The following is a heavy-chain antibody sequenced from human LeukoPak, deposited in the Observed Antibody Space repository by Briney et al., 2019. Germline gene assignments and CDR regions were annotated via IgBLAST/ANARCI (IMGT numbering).Heavy chain of an antibody. J-gene: IGHJ4*02. Sequence: GSLRLSCAASGFTFSSYSMNWIRQPPGKGLEWIGYIYYSGSTNYNPSLKSRVTISVDTSKNQFSLKLSSVTAADTAVYYCATNYYGSASFDYWGQGTLVTVSS. V-gene: IGHV4-59*01. D-gene: IGHD3-10*01. CDR1: GFTFSSYS. CDR2: IYYSGST. CDR3: ATNYYGSASFDY.